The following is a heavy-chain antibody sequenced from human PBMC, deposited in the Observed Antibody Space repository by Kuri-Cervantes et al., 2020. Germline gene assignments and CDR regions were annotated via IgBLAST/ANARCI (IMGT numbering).Heavy chain of an antibody. V-gene: IGHV3-74*01. CDR2: INVDGSNT. CDR1: GFAFNSYW. Sequence: GESLKISCAASGFAFNSYWMHWVRQVPGKGLEWVSRINVDGSNTDYADSVKGRFTISRDNAKNTVYLQMNSLRAEDTAVFFCAGLRANSNRAFDIWGQGTMVTVSS. J-gene: IGHJ3*02. CDR3: AGLRANSNRAFDI. D-gene: IGHD5-12*01.